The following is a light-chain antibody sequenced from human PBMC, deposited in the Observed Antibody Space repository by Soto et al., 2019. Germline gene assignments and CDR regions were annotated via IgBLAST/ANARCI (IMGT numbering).Light chain of an antibody. CDR1: SSDVGCYNY. Sequence: QSALTQPASVSGSPGQSITISCTGTSSDVGCYNYVSWYQQHPGKAPKLMIYEVTNRPSGVSNRFSGSKSGNTASLTISGPQGEEDDDYYCSVYTRSSTLEVFGGGTKVTVL. J-gene: IGLJ2*01. CDR3: SVYTRSSTLEV. CDR2: EVT. V-gene: IGLV2-14*01.